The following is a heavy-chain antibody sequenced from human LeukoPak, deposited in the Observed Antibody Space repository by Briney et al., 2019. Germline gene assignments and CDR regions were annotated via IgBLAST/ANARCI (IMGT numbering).Heavy chain of an antibody. CDR1: GFTFSSYA. D-gene: IGHD6-13*01. J-gene: IGHJ4*02. Sequence: GGSLRLSCATSGFTFSSYAMSWVRQAPGKGLEWVSALRGSGHSTYYADSVKGRFTISRDNSKNTLYLQMNSLRAEDTALYYCAKDTRDREAAASRGYYFDCWGQGTLVSVSS. CDR2: LRGSGHST. CDR3: AKDTRDREAAASRGYYFDC. V-gene: IGHV3-23*01.